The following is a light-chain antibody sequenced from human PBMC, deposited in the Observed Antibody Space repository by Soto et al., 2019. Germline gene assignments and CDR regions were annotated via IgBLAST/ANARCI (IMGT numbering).Light chain of an antibody. CDR1: SSNIGAGYD. V-gene: IGLV1-40*01. Sequence: QSVLAQPPSVSGAPGQRVTISCTGSSSNIGAGYDVHWYQQLPGTAPKLLIYGNSNRPSGVPDRFSGSKSGTSASLAITGPQAEDEADDYCQSYDSSPGGLVFGGGTKLTVL. CDR3: QSYDSSPGGLV. CDR2: GNS. J-gene: IGLJ2*01.